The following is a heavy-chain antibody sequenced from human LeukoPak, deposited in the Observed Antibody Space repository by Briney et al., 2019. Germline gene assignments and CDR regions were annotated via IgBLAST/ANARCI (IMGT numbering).Heavy chain of an antibody. V-gene: IGHV1-46*01. CDR1: GYTFTSYY. D-gene: IGHD6-19*01. CDR2: INPSGGST. Sequence: ASVKVSCKASGYTFTSYYMYWVRQAPGQGLEWMGIINPSGGSTSYAQKFQGRVTMTRDMSTSTVYMELSSLRSEDTAVYYCARDGVSIAVAGLSNYYYYYMDVWGKGTTVTVSS. J-gene: IGHJ6*03. CDR3: ARDGVSIAVAGLSNYYYYYMDV.